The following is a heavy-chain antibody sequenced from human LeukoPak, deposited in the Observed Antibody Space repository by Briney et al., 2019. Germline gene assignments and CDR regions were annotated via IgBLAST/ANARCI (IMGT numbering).Heavy chain of an antibody. V-gene: IGHV4-30-4*01. CDR1: GGSVSSGDYY. D-gene: IGHD3-22*01. Sequence: SQTLSLTCTVSGGSVSSGDYYWSWIRQSPGKGLEWIGYIRYTGNTYYNPSLKSRVTISLDMSKNQFSLKLSSVTAADTAVYYCARAGSGYYWGCADYWGQGTLVTVSS. J-gene: IGHJ4*02. CDR2: IRYTGNT. CDR3: ARAGSGYYWGCADY.